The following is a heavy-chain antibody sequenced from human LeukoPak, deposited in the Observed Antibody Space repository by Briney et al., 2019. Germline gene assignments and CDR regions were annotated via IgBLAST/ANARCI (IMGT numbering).Heavy chain of an antibody. D-gene: IGHD2-21*02. Sequence: GGSLRLSCAASGFTVSSDYMSWVRQAPGKGLEWVSVIYSGGSTYYADSVKGRFTISISRDNSKNTLYLQMNSLRAEDTAVYYCAKGDGYCGGDCYPAPDAFDIWGQGTMVTVSS. V-gene: IGHV3-53*01. CDR3: AKGDGYCGGDCYPAPDAFDI. CDR2: IYSGGST. J-gene: IGHJ3*02. CDR1: GFTVSSDY.